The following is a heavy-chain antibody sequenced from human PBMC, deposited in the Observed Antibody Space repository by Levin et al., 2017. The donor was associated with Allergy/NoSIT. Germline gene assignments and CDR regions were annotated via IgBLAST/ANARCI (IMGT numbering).Heavy chain of an antibody. Sequence: SETLSLTCAVSGGSISSGGYSWSWIRQPPGKGLEWIGYIYHSGSTYYNPSLKSRVTISVDRSKNQFSLKLSSVTAADTAVYYCARVLLGMDGYCSGGSCYTQPRLGWFDPWGQGTLVTVSS. D-gene: IGHD2-15*01. J-gene: IGHJ5*02. CDR1: GGSISSGGYS. V-gene: IGHV4-30-2*01. CDR2: IYHSGST. CDR3: ARVLLGMDGYCSGGSCYTQPRLGWFDP.